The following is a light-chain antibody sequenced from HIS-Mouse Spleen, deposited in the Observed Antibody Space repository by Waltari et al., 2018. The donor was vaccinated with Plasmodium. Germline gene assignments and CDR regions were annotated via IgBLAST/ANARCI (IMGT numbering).Light chain of an antibody. CDR2: DNN. CDR3: GTWDSSLSAGVV. V-gene: IGLV1-51*01. Sequence: QSVLPQPPSVSAAPALKVTIFFSGPSSNIGPNYLSRTQQLPGTAPKLLIYDNNKRPSGIPDRFSGSKSGTSATLGITGLQTGDEADYYCGTWDSSLSAGVVFGGGTKLTVL. J-gene: IGLJ2*01. CDR1: SSNIGPNY.